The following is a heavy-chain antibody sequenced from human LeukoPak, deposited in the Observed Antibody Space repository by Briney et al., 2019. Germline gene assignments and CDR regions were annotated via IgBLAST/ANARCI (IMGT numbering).Heavy chain of an antibody. CDR2: INPNSGGT. J-gene: IGHJ4*02. CDR3: ARAEWELESWFDY. CDR1: GYTFTDYY. V-gene: IGHV1-2*02. Sequence: ASVTVSYKASGYTFTDYYMHWVRQAPGQGREWMGWINPNSGGTNYAQKFQGRVTMTRDTSISTAYMELSRLRSDDTAVYYCARAEWELESWFDYWGQGTLVTVSS. D-gene: IGHD1-26*01.